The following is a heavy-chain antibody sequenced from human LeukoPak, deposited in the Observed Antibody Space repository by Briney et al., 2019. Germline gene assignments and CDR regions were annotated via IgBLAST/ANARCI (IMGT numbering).Heavy chain of an antibody. V-gene: IGHV3-53*01. CDR1: GFTVSRNY. Sequence: GGSLRLSCAASGFTVSRNYMSWVRQAPGEGLEWVSEIYSGGSTYYAASVKGRFSISRDNSKNTVYLQMNSLRVEDTAVYYCARELREHGVFDIWGQGIMVTVSS. CDR3: ARELREHGVFDI. CDR2: IYSGGST. D-gene: IGHD1-26*01. J-gene: IGHJ3*02.